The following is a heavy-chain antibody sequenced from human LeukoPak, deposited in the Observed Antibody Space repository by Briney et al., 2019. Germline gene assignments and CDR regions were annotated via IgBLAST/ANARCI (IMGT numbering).Heavy chain of an antibody. J-gene: IGHJ5*02. CDR3: ARGYSSSWSFRGWFDP. D-gene: IGHD6-13*01. CDR1: GFTFSDYY. CDR2: ISSSGSTI. Sequence: GGSLRLSCAASGFTFSDYYMSWIRQAPGKGLEWVSYISSSGSTIYYADSVKGRFTISRDNAKNSLYLQMNSLRAEDTAVYYCARGYSSSWSFRGWFDPWGQGTLVTVSS. V-gene: IGHV3-11*01.